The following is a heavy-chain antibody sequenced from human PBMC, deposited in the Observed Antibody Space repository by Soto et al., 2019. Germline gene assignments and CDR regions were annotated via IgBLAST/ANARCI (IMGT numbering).Heavy chain of an antibody. D-gene: IGHD5-18*01. CDR1: GGSISSGGYY. CDR2: IYYSGST. V-gene: IGHV4-31*03. J-gene: IGHJ5*02. Sequence: SETLSLTCTVSGGSISSGGYYWSWIRQHPGKGLEWIGYIYYSGSTYYNPSLKSRVTISVDTSKNQFSLKLSSVTAADTAVYYCARDFYVDTAINWFDPWGQGTLVTAPQ. CDR3: ARDFYVDTAINWFDP.